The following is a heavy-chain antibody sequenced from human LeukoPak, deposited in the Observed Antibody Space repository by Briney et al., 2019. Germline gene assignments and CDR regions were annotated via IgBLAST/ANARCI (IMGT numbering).Heavy chain of an antibody. D-gene: IGHD1-26*01. CDR1: GGSISGYY. V-gene: IGHV4-59*01. Sequence: SETLSLTCTVSGGSISGYYWSWIRQPPGKGLEWIGYIYYSGSTNYNPSLKSRVTISVDTSKNQFSLKLSSVTAADTAVYYCARGREWEPKVFDYWGQGILVTVSS. CDR3: ARGREWEPKVFDY. CDR2: IYYSGST. J-gene: IGHJ4*02.